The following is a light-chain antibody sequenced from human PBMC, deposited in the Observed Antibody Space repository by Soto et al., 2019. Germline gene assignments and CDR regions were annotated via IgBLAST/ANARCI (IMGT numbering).Light chain of an antibody. J-gene: IGKJ1*01. V-gene: IGKV1-5*01. CDR2: NAS. Sequence: DIQMTQSPSTLSASIGDRVTITCRASRNIGSWLAWYQQKPGKAPKLLIYNASSLKSGVPSRFSGSGFGTEFTLTISSLQPDDSATYYCQNYNQYSRTFGQGTKVEI. CDR3: QNYNQYSRT. CDR1: RNIGSW.